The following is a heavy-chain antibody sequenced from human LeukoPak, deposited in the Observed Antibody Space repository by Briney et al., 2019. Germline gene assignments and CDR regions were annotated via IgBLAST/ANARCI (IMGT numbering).Heavy chain of an antibody. V-gene: IGHV4-34*01. CDR3: AKVVAATHPSYFDC. J-gene: IGHJ4*02. CDR1: GGSFSDYY. CDR2: IYHSGST. Sequence: SETLSLTCVVYGGSFSDYYWSWIRPPPGKGLEWIGEIYHSGSTNYNPPLKSRVTISVDTSKNRFSLKLSSLTAADTAVYYCAKVVAATHPSYFDCWGQGTLVTVSP. D-gene: IGHD2-15*01.